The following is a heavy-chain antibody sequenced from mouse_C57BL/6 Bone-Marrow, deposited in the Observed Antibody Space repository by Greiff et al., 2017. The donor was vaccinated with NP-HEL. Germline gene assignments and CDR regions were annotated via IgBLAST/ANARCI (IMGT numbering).Heavy chain of an antibody. CDR1: GYTFTSYG. V-gene: IGHV1-81*01. CDR3: ARSPITTFV. D-gene: IGHD1-1*01. J-gene: IGHJ1*03. CDR2: IYPRSGNT. Sequence: QVQLQQSGAELARPGASVKLSCKASGYTFTSYGISWVKQRTGQGLEWIGEIYPRSGNTYYNEKFKGKATLTADKSSSTAYMELRSLTSEDSAVYFCARSPITTFVWGTGTTVTVSS.